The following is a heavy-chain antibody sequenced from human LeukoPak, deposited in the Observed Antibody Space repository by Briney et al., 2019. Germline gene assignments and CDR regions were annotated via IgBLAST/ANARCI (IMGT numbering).Heavy chain of an antibody. CDR1: GGTFSSYA. J-gene: IGHJ3*02. V-gene: IGHV1-69*05. Sequence: SVKVTCKASGGTFSSYAISWVRQAPGQGLEWMGGIIPIFGTANYAQKFQGRVTITRDTSASTAYMELSSLRSEDTAVYYCARDRDGDYAFDIWGQGTMVTVSS. CDR2: IIPIFGTA. D-gene: IGHD4-17*01. CDR3: ARDRDGDYAFDI.